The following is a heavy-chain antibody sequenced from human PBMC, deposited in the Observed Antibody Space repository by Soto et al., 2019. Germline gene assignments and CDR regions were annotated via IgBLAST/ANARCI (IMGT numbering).Heavy chain of an antibody. V-gene: IGHV1-18*01. J-gene: IGHJ6*02. CDR2: INADYGNT. CDR1: GYTFYSHS. Sequence: QAQLVQSGAEVRKPGASVKVSCKASGYTFYSHSISWVRQAPGQGLEWMGRINADYGNTQYEQKFRGRVTMTTDTSTTTVYMELTNLRSDDTAVYYCARCIQGDYYYGMDVWGQGTTVTVSS. CDR3: ARCIQGDYYYGMDV. D-gene: IGHD5-18*01.